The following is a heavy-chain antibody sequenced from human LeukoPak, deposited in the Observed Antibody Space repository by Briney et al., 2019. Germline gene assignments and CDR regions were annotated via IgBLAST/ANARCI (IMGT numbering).Heavy chain of an antibody. CDR1: GGSISSYY. CDR3: ARRPSGGTNWFDP. CDR2: IYTSGST. D-gene: IGHD1-26*01. Sequence: TSETLSLTCTVSGGSISSYYWSWIRQPAGKGLEWIGRIYTSGSTNYHPSLKSRVTISLDTSKNQFSLNLSSVTAADTAVYYCARRPSGGTNWFDPWGQGSLVTVSS. J-gene: IGHJ5*02. V-gene: IGHV4-4*07.